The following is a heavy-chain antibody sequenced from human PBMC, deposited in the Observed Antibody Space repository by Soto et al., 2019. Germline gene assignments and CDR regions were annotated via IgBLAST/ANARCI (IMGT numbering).Heavy chain of an antibody. CDR1: GFTFSSYG. J-gene: IGHJ4*02. D-gene: IGHD6-19*01. CDR2: ISYDGSNK. V-gene: IGHV3-30*18. Sequence: PGGSLRLSCAASGFTFSSYGMHWVRQAPGKGLEWVAVISYDGSNKYYADSVKGRFTISRDNSKNTLYLQMNSLRAEDTAVYYCAKRTSGWYFDNWGQGTLVTVSS. CDR3: AKRTSGWYFDN.